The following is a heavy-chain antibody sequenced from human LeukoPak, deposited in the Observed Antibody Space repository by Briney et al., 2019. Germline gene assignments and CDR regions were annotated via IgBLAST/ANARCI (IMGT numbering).Heavy chain of an antibody. V-gene: IGHV3-74*01. CDR3: TTFGIDWSLSY. J-gene: IGHJ4*02. CDR2: INTDGSYI. CDR1: GFIFSSWW. D-gene: IGHD3-9*01. Sequence: GGSLRLSCAASGFIFSSWWMIWFRRLPGKGLVSVSHINTDGSYIRYADSVKGRFTISRDNAKNTLYLQMNSLRPEDTGVYYCTTFGIDWSLSYWGQGALLTVSS.